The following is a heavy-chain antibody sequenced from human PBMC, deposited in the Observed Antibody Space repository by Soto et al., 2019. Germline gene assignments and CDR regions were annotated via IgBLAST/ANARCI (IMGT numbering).Heavy chain of an antibody. CDR3: ARESSGTYYFDY. D-gene: IGHD6-19*01. J-gene: IGHJ4*02. CDR2: SHVGPDTT. Sequence: QVQLEQSGAEVKKPGASMKVSCQASGYTFTSYYLHWVRQAPGQGLEWMGVSHVGPDTTMYAQKFQGRVTMTRDKSTSTVYMELSSLISEDTAVYFCARESSGTYYFDYWGQGTLVTVSS. V-gene: IGHV1-46*01. CDR1: GYTFTSYY.